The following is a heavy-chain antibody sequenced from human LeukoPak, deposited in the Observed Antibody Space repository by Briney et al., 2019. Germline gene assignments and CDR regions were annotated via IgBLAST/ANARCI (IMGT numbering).Heavy chain of an antibody. V-gene: IGHV1-8*01. D-gene: IGHD4-17*01. CDR1: GYTFTSYD. Sequence: ASVKVSCKASGYTFTSYDINWVRQATGQGLEWMGWMNPNSGNTGYAQKFQGRVTMTRDTSTSTVYMELSSLRSEDTAVYYCARDLDDYGAAFDYWGQGTLVTVSS. CDR2: MNPNSGNT. CDR3: ARDLDDYGAAFDY. J-gene: IGHJ4*02.